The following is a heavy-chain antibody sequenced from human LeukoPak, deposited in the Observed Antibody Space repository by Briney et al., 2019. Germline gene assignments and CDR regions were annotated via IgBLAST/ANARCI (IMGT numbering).Heavy chain of an antibody. D-gene: IGHD2-21*02. Sequence: GGSLRLSCAASGFTVSSNYMSWVRQAPGKGLEWVSVIYSGGSTYYADSVKGRFTISRDNSKNTLYLQMNSLRAEDTAVYYCARHDSRILAGDYWGQGTLVTVSS. CDR2: IYSGGST. CDR1: GFTVSSNY. V-gene: IGHV3-53*01. CDR3: ARHDSRILAGDY. J-gene: IGHJ4*02.